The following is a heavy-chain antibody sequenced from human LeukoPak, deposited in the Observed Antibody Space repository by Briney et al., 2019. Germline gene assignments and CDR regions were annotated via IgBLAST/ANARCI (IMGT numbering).Heavy chain of an antibody. J-gene: IGHJ4*02. D-gene: IGHD6-13*01. V-gene: IGHV3-7*01. CDR3: ATSQLVRFVY. CDR1: GFTFSDYW. Sequence: PGGSLRLSCVVSGFTFSDYWMTWVRQAPGEGLEWVANINQDGSDNYYVDSVKGRFTASRDNAKNSLYLQMNSLRAEDTAVYYCATSQLVRFVYWGQGTLVTVSS. CDR2: INQDGSDN.